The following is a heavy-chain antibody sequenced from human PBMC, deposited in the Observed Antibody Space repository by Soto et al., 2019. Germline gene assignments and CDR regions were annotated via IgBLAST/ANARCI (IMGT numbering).Heavy chain of an antibody. CDR2: SRNKANSYTT. CDR3: ARALNLGGRWTNFGF. CDR1: GFTFSDQY. J-gene: IGHJ4*02. Sequence: DVQLVESGGGLVQPGGSLRLSCAASGFTFSDQYIDWVRQAPGKGLEWVGRSRNKANSYTTEYAASVKGRFSISRDDSKNSVYLQMNILETEETAVYYCARALNLGGRWTNFGFWGQGTLVTVSS. D-gene: IGHD1-26*01. V-gene: IGHV3-72*01.